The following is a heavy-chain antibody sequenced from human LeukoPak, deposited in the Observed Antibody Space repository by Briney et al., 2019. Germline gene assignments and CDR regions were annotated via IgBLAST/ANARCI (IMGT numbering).Heavy chain of an antibody. CDR2: IHSGGST. J-gene: IGHJ3*02. CDR1: GFTFSSYW. D-gene: IGHD3-22*01. CDR3: ARDRTPGSSGPKGPAFDI. Sequence: GGSLRLSCAASGFTFSSYWMSWVRQAPGKGLGWVSVIHSGGSTYYADSVKGRFTISRDNSKNTLYLQMNSLRAEDTAVYYCARDRTPGSSGPKGPAFDIWGQGTMVTVSS. V-gene: IGHV3-66*01.